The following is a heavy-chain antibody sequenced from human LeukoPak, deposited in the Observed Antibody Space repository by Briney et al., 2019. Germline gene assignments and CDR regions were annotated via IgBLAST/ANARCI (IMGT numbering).Heavy chain of an antibody. Sequence: PSETLSLTCTVSGGSLSNHYWSWVRQPPRRGLEWLGYIYYSGSTNYNPSLKSRVTISVDTSKHLFSLKLSSVTAADTSVYYCAREFSYESSFSFDIWGQGTMVTVSS. CDR1: GGSLSNHY. J-gene: IGHJ3*02. V-gene: IGHV4-59*11. D-gene: IGHD3-22*01. CDR3: AREFSYESSFSFDI. CDR2: IYYSGST.